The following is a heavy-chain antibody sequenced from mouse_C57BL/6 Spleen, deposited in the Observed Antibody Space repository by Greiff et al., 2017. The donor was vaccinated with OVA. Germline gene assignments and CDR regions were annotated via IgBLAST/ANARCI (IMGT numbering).Heavy chain of an antibody. J-gene: IGHJ4*01. Sequence: EVHLVESGGGLVKPGGSLKLSCAASGFTFSDYGMHWVRQAPEKGLEWVAYISSGSSTIYYADTVKGRFTISRDNAKNTLFLQMTSLRSEDTAMYYCARKNGYDRFAMDYWGQGTSVTVSS. D-gene: IGHD2-2*01. CDR1: GFTFSDYG. CDR3: ARKNGYDRFAMDY. V-gene: IGHV5-17*01. CDR2: ISSGSSTI.